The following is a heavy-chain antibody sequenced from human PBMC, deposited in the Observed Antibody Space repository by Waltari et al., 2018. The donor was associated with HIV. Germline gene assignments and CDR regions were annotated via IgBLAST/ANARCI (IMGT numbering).Heavy chain of an antibody. CDR2: NYPKRGGT. CDR3: AGVVVVAATPWGDFDY. V-gene: IGHV1-2*02. J-gene: IGHJ4*02. Sequence: QVQLVQSGAEVQKPGASVKVSCKASGYTFPGYYMHWVRQAPGQGLEWMGWNYPKRGGTNNAQKFQGRVPMTRNTSISTADMELSRLGSDDTAVYYCAGVVVVAATPWGDFDYWGQGTLVTVSS. D-gene: IGHD2-15*01. CDR1: GYTFPGYY.